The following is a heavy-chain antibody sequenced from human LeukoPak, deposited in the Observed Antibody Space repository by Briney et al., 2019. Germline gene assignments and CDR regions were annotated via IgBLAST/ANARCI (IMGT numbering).Heavy chain of an antibody. Sequence: ASVKLSCKSSGYTFTGYYMHWVRQAHGQGLEWMGWINPNSGGTNYAQKFQGRVTMTRDTSISTAYMELSRLRSDDTAVYYCARASSGYYLEYWGQGTLVTVSS. D-gene: IGHD3-22*01. V-gene: IGHV1-2*02. CDR2: INPNSGGT. CDR3: ARASSGYYLEY. CDR1: GYTFTGYY. J-gene: IGHJ4*02.